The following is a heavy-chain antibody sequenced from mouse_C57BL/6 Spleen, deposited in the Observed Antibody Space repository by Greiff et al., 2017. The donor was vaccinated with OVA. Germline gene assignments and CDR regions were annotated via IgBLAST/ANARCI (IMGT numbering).Heavy chain of an antibody. V-gene: IGHV1-5*01. CDR1: GYTFTSYW. CDR3: TRWDSNWAY. Sequence: VQLQQSGTVLARPGASVKMSCKTSGYTFTSYWMHWVKQRPGQGLEWIGAIYPGNSDTSYNQKFKGEAKLTAVTSASTAYMELSSLTNEDSAVYYCTRWDSNWAYWGQGTLVTVSA. J-gene: IGHJ3*01. D-gene: IGHD2-5*01. CDR2: IYPGNSDT.